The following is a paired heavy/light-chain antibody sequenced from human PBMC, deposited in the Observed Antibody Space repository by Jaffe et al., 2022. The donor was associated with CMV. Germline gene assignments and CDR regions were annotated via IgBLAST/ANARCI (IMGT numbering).Light chain of an antibody. J-gene: IGLJ3*02. CDR1: ALPKQY. CDR3: QSADSSGTYSWV. Sequence: SYELTQPPSVSVSPGQTARITCSGDALPKQYAYWYQQKPGQAPVLVIYKDSERPSGIPERFSGSSSGTTVTLTISGVQAEDEADYYCQSADSSGTYSWVFGGGTKLTVL. CDR2: KDS. V-gene: IGLV3-25*03.
Heavy chain of an antibody. D-gene: IGHD1-26*01. V-gene: IGHV3-53*01. Sequence: EVQLVESGGGLIQPGGSLRLSCAASGFTVSSNYMSWVRQAPGKGLEWVSVIYSGGSTYYADSVKGRFTISRDNSKNTLYLQMNSLRAEDTAVYYCARMSGSYYFDYWGQGTLVTVSS. J-gene: IGHJ4*02. CDR3: ARMSGSYYFDY. CDR1: GFTVSSNY. CDR2: IYSGGST.